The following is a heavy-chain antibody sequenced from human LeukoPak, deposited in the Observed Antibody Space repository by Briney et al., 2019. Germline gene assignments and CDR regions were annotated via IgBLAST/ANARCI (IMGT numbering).Heavy chain of an antibody. Sequence: PGGSLRLSCAASGFDFSTYAMSWVRQAPGKGLEWVSGIGGGDTHYADSVKGRFTIPRDNSKSTVELHMSSLRVEDTAVYYCAKDGQSFNSMWDYLDSWGRGTLVTVSS. CDR3: AKDGQSFNSMWDYLDS. J-gene: IGHJ4*02. CDR2: IGGGDT. D-gene: IGHD1-26*01. V-gene: IGHV3-23*01. CDR1: GFDFSTYA.